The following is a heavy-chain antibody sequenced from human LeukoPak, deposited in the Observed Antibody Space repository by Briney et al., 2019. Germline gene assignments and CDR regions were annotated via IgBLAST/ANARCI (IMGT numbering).Heavy chain of an antibody. CDR2: IYTSGST. CDR3: ARIWGSGIDY. J-gene: IGHJ4*02. Sequence: SETLSLTCTVSGDSINSGSYYWSWIRQPAGKGLEWIGRIYTSGSTNYNPSLKSRLTISVDTSKNQFSLKLSSVTAADTAVYYCARIWGSGIDYWGQGTLVTVSS. D-gene: IGHD3-10*01. CDR1: GDSINSGSYY. V-gene: IGHV4-61*02.